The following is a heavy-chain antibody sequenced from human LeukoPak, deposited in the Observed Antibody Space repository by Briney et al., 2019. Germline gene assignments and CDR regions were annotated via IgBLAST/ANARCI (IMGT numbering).Heavy chain of an antibody. J-gene: IGHJ6*03. Sequence: ASVKVSCKASGGTFSSYAISWVRQAPGQGLEWMGGISPIFGTANYAQKFRGRVTITADKSTRTAYMELSSLRSEDTAMYYCAKPRFPYYRLSGADYYYMDVWGKGTTVTVS. CDR1: GGTFSSYA. CDR2: ISPIFGTA. V-gene: IGHV1-69*06. CDR3: AKPRFPYYRLSGADYYYMDV. D-gene: IGHD3-10*01.